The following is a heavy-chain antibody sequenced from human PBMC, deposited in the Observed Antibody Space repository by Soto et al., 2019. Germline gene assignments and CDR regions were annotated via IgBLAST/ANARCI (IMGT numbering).Heavy chain of an antibody. CDR3: ARSSGYHNWFDP. V-gene: IGHV4-59*01. CDR2: IYYSGST. Sequence: SETLSLTCTVSGGSISSYYWSWIRQPPGKGLEWIGYIYYSGSTNYNPSLKSRVTISVDTSKNQFSLKLSSVTAADTAVYYCARSSGYHNWFDPWGQGTLVTVSS. J-gene: IGHJ5*02. CDR1: GGSISSYY. D-gene: IGHD3-22*01.